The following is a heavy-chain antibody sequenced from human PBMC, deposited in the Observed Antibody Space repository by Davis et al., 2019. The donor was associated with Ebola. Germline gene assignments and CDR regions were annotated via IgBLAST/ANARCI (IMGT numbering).Heavy chain of an antibody. D-gene: IGHD1-26*01. V-gene: IGHV4-34*01. CDR1: GGSFSGYY. CDR2: INHSGST. J-gene: IGHJ4*02. CDR3: ARASVVGATPFDY. Sequence: MPSETLSLTCAVYGGSFSGYYWSWIRQPPGKGLEWIGEINHSGSTNYNPSLKSRVTISVDTSKNLFSLKLSSVTAADTAVYYCARASVVGATPFDYWGQGTLVTVSS.